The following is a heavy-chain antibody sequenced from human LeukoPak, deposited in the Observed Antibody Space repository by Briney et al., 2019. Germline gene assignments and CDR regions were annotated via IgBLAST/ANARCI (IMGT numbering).Heavy chain of an antibody. CDR3: ARGWFGELINY. CDR1: GGSFSGYY. Sequence: SETLSLTCAVYGGSFSGYYWSWIRQPPGKGLEWIGEINHSGSTNYNPSLKSRVTISVDTSKNQLSLKVSSVTAADTAVYYCARGWFGELINYWGQGTLVTVSS. J-gene: IGHJ4*02. D-gene: IGHD3-10*01. V-gene: IGHV4-34*01. CDR2: INHSGST.